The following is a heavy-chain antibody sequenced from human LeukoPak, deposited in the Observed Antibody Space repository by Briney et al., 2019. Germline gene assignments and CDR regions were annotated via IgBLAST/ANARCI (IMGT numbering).Heavy chain of an antibody. D-gene: IGHD3-10*01. CDR3: AKYRTITAPPRNFDF. J-gene: IGHJ4*02. Sequence: GGSLRLSCAASGFTVSRNYMSWVRQAPGKGLEWVSVIYSGGNTDYADSVKGRFTISRDNSRKTLYLQMNNLRPDDSAVYYCAKYRTITAPPRNFDFWGQGILVTVSS. CDR1: GFTVSRNY. V-gene: IGHV3-53*01. CDR2: IYSGGNT.